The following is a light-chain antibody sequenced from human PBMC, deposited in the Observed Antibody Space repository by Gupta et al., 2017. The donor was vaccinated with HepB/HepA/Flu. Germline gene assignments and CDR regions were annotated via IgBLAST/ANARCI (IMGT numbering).Light chain of an antibody. CDR3: QQSYSTG. CDR2: AAS. J-gene: IGKJ5*01. CDR1: QSISSY. V-gene: IGKV1-39*01. Sequence: DIQMTQSPSSLSASVGDRVTITCRASQSISSYLNWYQQKPGKAPKLLIYAASSLQSGVPSRFSGSGSGTDFTLTIISLQPEDFETYYCQQSYSTGFGQGTRLEIK.